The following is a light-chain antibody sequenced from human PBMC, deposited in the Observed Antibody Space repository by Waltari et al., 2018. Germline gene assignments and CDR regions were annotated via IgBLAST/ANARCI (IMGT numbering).Light chain of an antibody. CDR1: QTVFYNSDNKNY. CDR3: QQYFDTPWT. J-gene: IGKJ1*01. CDR2: WAS. V-gene: IGKV4-1*01. Sequence: DIVMTQSPDSLTVSLGGRATINCKSSQTVFYNSDNKNYLSWYQQKPGQPPKLLIYWASTRESGVPDRFSCSGSGTDFDLTISDLQAEDVAVYFCQQYFDTPWTFGRGTKVEVK.